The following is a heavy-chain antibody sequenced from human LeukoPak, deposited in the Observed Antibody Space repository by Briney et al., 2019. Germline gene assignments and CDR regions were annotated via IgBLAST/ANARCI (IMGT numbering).Heavy chain of an antibody. CDR3: AKDGMVRGPSGAFDY. Sequence: GGSLRLSCAASGFTFSNYGMHWVRQAPGKGLEWVAFIRYNGNNKYYLDSVKGRFTISRDNSKNTLYLQMNSLRAEDTAVYYCAKDGMVRGPSGAFDYWGQGTLVTVSS. CDR1: GFTFSNYG. CDR2: IRYNGNNK. J-gene: IGHJ4*02. D-gene: IGHD3-10*01. V-gene: IGHV3-30*02.